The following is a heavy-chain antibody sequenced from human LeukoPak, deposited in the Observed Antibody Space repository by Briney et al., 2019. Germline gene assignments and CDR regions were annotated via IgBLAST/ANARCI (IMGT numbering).Heavy chain of an antibody. Sequence: GGSLRLSCAASGFTFSSYWMHWVRQAPGKGLVWVSRVNSDGSITTYADSVRGRFTISRDNAKSTLYLQMNSLRAEDTAVYYCASSTQISKYADYWGQGALVTVSS. CDR3: ASSTQISKYADY. V-gene: IGHV3-74*01. J-gene: IGHJ4*02. D-gene: IGHD2-2*01. CDR2: VNSDGSIT. CDR1: GFTFSSYW.